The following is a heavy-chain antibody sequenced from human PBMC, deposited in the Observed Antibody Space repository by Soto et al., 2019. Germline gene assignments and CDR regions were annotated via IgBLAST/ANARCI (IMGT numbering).Heavy chain of an antibody. CDR3: VSVTMVRGVNRAGYYYYMDV. D-gene: IGHD3-10*01. CDR1: GFTFSSYG. Sequence: GGSLRLSCAASGFTFSSYGMHWVRQAPGKGLEWVAVIWYDGSNKYYADSVKGRFTISRDNSKNTLYLQMNSLRAEDTAVYYCVSVTMVRGVNRAGYYYYMDVWGKGTTVTVSS. CDR2: IWYDGSNK. J-gene: IGHJ6*03. V-gene: IGHV3-33*01.